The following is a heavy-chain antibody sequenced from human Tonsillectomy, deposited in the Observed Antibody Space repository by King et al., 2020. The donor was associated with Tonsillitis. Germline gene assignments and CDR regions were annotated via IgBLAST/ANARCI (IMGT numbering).Heavy chain of an antibody. CDR1: GGSISSSSYH. Sequence: QLQESGPGLVKPSETLSLTCTVSGGSISSSSYHWGWIRQPPGKGLEWIGSIYNSGSTYYNPSLKSRVTISVDTSKNQFSLKLSSVTAADTAVYYCARRGDSGWYNWYFDLWGRGTLVTVSS. J-gene: IGHJ2*01. CDR2: IYNSGST. V-gene: IGHV4-39*01. D-gene: IGHD6-19*01. CDR3: ARRGDSGWYNWYFDL.